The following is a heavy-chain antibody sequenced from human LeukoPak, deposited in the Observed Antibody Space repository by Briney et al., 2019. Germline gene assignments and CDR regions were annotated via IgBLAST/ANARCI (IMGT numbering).Heavy chain of an antibody. V-gene: IGHV3-9*01. CDR1: GFTFDDYA. Sequence: PGGSLRLSCAASGFTFDDYAMHWVRQAPGKGLEWVSGISWNSGSIGYADSVKGRFTISRDNAKNSLYLQMNSLRAEDTALYYCAKGDEQQLVVHFDYWGQGTLVTVSS. J-gene: IGHJ4*02. CDR3: AKGDEQQLVVHFDY. D-gene: IGHD6-13*01. CDR2: ISWNSGSI.